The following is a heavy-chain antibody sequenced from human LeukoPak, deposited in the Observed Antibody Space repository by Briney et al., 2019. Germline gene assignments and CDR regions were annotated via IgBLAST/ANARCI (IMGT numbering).Heavy chain of an antibody. CDR2: ISNDGSNK. CDR3: AREYGSGWSYYYYYYMDV. D-gene: IGHD6-19*01. CDR1: GFPFSSYG. Sequence: GGSLRLSCAASGFPFSSYGMHWVRQAPGKGLEWVAAISNDGSNKFYADSVKGRFALSRDNPTSTVILQMNSLRAEDTALYYCAREYGSGWSYYYYYYMDVWGKGTTVTVSS. J-gene: IGHJ6*03. V-gene: IGHV3-30*03.